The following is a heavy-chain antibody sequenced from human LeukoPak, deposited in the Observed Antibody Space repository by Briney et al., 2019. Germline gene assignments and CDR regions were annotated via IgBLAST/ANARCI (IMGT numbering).Heavy chain of an antibody. CDR1: GYSFTSYW. D-gene: IGHD5-24*01. CDR2: NYSGGSDI. V-gene: IGHV5-51*01. Sequence: GESLKISCKGSGYSFTSYWIGWVRQVPGKGLGWMGINYSGGSDIRYSPSSQGQVTISADKSISTAYLQWSSLKASDTAMYYCARGRDGYKRLDYWGQGTLVTVSS. J-gene: IGHJ4*02. CDR3: ARGRDGYKRLDY.